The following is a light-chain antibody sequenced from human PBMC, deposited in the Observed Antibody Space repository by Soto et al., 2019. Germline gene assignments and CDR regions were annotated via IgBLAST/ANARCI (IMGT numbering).Light chain of an antibody. CDR1: SSDVGGYNY. CDR2: EVS. Sequence: QSALTQPASVYGSPGQSITISCIGTSSDVGGYNYVSWYQQHPGKAPKLMIYEVSNRPSGVSNRFSGSKSGNTASLTISGLQAEDEADYYCSSYTSSSTPNWVFGGGTQLTVL. V-gene: IGLV2-14*01. J-gene: IGLJ3*02. CDR3: SSYTSSSTPNWV.